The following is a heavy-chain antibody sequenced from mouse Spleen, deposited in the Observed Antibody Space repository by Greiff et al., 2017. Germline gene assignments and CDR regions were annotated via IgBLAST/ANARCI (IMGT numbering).Heavy chain of an antibody. V-gene: IGHV14-1*01. Sequence: VHVKQSGAELVRPGASVKLSCTASGFNIKDYYMHWVKQRPEQGLEWIGRIDPEDGDTEYAPKFQGKATMTADTSSNTAYLQLSSLTSEDTAVYYSTTWSYGNYGGYWGQGTTLTVSS. CDR2: IDPEDGDT. CDR3: TTWSYGNYGGY. D-gene: IGHD2-1*01. J-gene: IGHJ2*01. CDR1: GFNIKDYY.